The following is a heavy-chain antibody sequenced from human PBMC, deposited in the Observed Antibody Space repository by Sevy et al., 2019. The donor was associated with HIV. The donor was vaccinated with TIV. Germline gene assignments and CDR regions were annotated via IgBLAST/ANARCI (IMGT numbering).Heavy chain of an antibody. D-gene: IGHD4-4*01. J-gene: IGHJ3*02. Sequence: LSLTCAASGFTFDDYGMSWVRQVPGKGLEWVSNINWNGDSTGYGDSVKGRFTISRDNAKNSPYLQMNSLRAEDTALYHCARRKTTVITGNAFDIWGQGTMVTVSS. V-gene: IGHV3-20*01. CDR1: GFTFDDYG. CDR2: INWNGDST. CDR3: ARRKTTVITGNAFDI.